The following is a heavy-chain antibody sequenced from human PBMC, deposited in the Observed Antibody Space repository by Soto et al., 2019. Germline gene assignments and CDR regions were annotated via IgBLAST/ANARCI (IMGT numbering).Heavy chain of an antibody. J-gene: IGHJ5*01. V-gene: IGHV5-10-1*01. CDR2: IDPGDTYA. CDR1: GYTFTTFW. CDR3: ARIYCTTTACDSWFDP. D-gene: IGHD2-8*01. Sequence: PGESLKISCTGFGYTFTTFWISRVRQMPGKGLEWMGRIDPGDTYATYSPAFQGHVTISADKATSTAYLQWSSLKASDSAMYFCARIYCTTTACDSWFDPWGQGTPVTVSS.